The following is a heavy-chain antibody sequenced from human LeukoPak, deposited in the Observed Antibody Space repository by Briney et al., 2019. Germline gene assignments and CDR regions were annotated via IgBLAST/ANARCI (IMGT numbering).Heavy chain of an antibody. V-gene: IGHV4-34*01. Sequence: SETLSLTCAVYGGSFSGYYWSWIRQPPGKGLEWIGEIYHSGSTNYNPSLKSRVTISVDKSKNQFSLKLSSVTAADTAVYYCARGGRGIAAAGTRNDIWGQGTMVTVSS. CDR1: GGSFSGYY. CDR3: ARGGRGIAAAGTRNDI. CDR2: IYHSGST. D-gene: IGHD6-13*01. J-gene: IGHJ3*02.